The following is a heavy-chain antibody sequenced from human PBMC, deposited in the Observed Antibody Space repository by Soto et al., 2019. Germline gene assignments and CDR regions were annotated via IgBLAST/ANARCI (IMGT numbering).Heavy chain of an antibody. CDR3: AKLGLVVEGYCSGGSCSPFDY. CDR2: ISYDGSNK. V-gene: IGHV3-30*18. CDR1: GFTFSSYG. D-gene: IGHD2-15*01. Sequence: GGSLRLSCAASGFTFSSYGMHWVRQAPGKGLEWVAVISYDGSNKYYADSVKGRFTISRDNSKNTLYLQMNSLRAEDTAVYYCAKLGLVVEGYCSGGSCSPFDYWGQGTLVTVSS. J-gene: IGHJ4*02.